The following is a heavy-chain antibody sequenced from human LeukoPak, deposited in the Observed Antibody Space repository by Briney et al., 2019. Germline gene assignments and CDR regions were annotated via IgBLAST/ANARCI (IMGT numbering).Heavy chain of an antibody. CDR2: ISYDGSNK. V-gene: IGHV3-30*18. CDR3: ANTRRGDY. D-gene: IGHD3-10*01. CDR1: GFTFSSYG. J-gene: IGHJ4*02. Sequence: PGRSLRLSCAASGFTFSSYGMHWVRQAPGKGLEWVAVISYDGSNKYYADSVKGRFTISRDNSKNTLYLQMNSQRAEDTAVYYCANTRRGDYWGQGTLVTVSS.